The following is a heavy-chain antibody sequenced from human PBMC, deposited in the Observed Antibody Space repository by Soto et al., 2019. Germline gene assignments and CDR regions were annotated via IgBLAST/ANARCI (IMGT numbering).Heavy chain of an antibody. Sequence: QVQLVQSGAEVKKPGASVKVSCKASGYTFTSYGISWVRQAPGQGLEWMGWISADNGNTYYAQKIQGRVTMTTDTATYTSYMELRSLRSDDTAVYFCSRDQLGATGDYWGQGTLVTVSS. CDR3: SRDQLGATGDY. J-gene: IGHJ4*02. CDR2: ISADNGNT. V-gene: IGHV1-18*01. CDR1: GYTFTSYG. D-gene: IGHD7-27*01.